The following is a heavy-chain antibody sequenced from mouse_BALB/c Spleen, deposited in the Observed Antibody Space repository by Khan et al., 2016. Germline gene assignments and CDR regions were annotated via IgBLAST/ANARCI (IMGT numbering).Heavy chain of an antibody. CDR2: IRLQSNNYAT. Sequence: EVKLEESGGGLVQPGGSLKLSCVASGFTFSNYWMNWVRQFPEKGLEWIAEIRLQSNNYATHYAESVKGRFTISRDDSKNSVDLQMNTLCPEGTGMYYCTGPFAYWGQGTLVTVSA. J-gene: IGHJ3*01. CDR1: GFTFSNYW. V-gene: IGHV6-6*02. CDR3: TGPFAY.